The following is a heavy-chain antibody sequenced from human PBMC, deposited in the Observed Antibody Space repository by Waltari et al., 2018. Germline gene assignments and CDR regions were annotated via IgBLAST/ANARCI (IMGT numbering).Heavy chain of an antibody. D-gene: IGHD5-12*01. J-gene: IGHJ4*02. V-gene: IGHV1-69*13. CDR1: GGTFSSYA. Sequence: QVQLVQSGAEVKKPGSSVKVSCKASGGTFSSYAISWVRQAPGQGLEWMGGISPIFGTTNYAQKFQGRVTITADESTSTAYMELSSLRSEDTAVYYCARAASEYSGYVDYWGQGTLVTVSS. CDR2: ISPIFGTT. CDR3: ARAASEYSGYVDY.